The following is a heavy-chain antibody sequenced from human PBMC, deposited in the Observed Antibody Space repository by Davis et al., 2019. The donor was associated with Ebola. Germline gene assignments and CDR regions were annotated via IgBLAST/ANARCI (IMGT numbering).Heavy chain of an antibody. Sequence: ASVKVSCKASGYTFTSYAMHWVRQAPGQRLEWMGWINAGNGNTKYSQKFQGRVTITRDTSASTAYMELSSLRSEDTAVYYCARSTSIAVYYYYYGMDVWGQGTTVTVSS. J-gene: IGHJ6*02. V-gene: IGHV1-3*01. CDR1: GYTFTSYA. CDR2: INAGNGNT. D-gene: IGHD6-6*01. CDR3: ARSTSIAVYYYYYGMDV.